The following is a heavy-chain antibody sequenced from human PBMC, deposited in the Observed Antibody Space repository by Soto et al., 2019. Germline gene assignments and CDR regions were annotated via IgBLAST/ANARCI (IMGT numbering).Heavy chain of an antibody. CDR2: MNPNSGNT. V-gene: IGHV1-8*01. CDR3: ARDDRRGHLDY. D-gene: IGHD3-22*01. CDR1: GYTFTSYD. Sequence: QVQLVQSGAEVKKPEASVKVSCKASGYTFTSYDINWVRQATGQGLEWMGWMNPNSGNTGYAQKFQGRVTMNMNTSIRTAYMELSSLRSEDTDGYYCARDDRRGHLDYWGQGTLVTVSS. J-gene: IGHJ4*02.